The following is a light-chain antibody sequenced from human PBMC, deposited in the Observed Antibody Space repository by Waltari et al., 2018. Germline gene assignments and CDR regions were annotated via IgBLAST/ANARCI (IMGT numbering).Light chain of an antibody. CDR3: QSYDTSLSVV. Sequence: QSVLTQPPSVSGAPGQRVTLSCTGRGSTIGAYDVPGYQHRPGKAPTLLIYGVNNRPSGVPDRFFGSKSGTSASLAITSLRAEDEGVYYCQSYDTSLSVVFGGGTKLTVL. CDR1: GSTIGAYD. CDR2: GVN. V-gene: IGLV1-40*01. J-gene: IGLJ2*01.